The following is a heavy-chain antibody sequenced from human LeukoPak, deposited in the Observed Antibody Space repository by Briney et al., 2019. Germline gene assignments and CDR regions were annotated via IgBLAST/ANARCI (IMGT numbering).Heavy chain of an antibody. D-gene: IGHD4-17*01. CDR3: ARGDYGPLHY. J-gene: IGHJ4*02. V-gene: IGHV1-3*01. CDR2: INAGNDNT. Sequence: ASVKVSCKASGYTFTTYAIHWVRQAPGQGLEWMGWINAGNDNTKYSQKFQGRVTITRDTSATTAYMELSSLRSEDTAVYYCARGDYGPLHYWGQGTLVTVSS. CDR1: GYTFTTYA.